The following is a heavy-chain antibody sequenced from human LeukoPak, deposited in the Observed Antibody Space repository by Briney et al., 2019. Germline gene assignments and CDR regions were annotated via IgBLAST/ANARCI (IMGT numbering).Heavy chain of an antibody. CDR2: IWYDGSNK. J-gene: IGHJ6*02. D-gene: IGHD4-17*01. CDR1: GFTFSSYG. V-gene: IGHV3-33*06. CDR3: AKTADTVTSGGMDV. Sequence: GGSLRLSCAASGFTFSSYGMHWVRQAPGKGLEWVAVIWYDGSNKYYADSVKGRFTISRDNSKNTLYLQMNSLRAEDTAVYYCAKTADTVTSGGMDVWGQGTTVTVSS.